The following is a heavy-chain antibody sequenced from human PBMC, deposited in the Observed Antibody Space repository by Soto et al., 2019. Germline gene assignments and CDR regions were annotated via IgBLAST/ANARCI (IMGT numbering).Heavy chain of an antibody. D-gene: IGHD2-15*01. CDR1: GYSISSGYH. Sequence: PSETLSLTCTLSGYSISSGYHWAWIRQPPGKGLEWLGSVHYSGNTYYNPSLKSRLTISVDKSKNQFSLNLSSVTAADTAVYYCARQDRVVAEGRWFDPWGQGTLVTVSS. V-gene: IGHV4-38-2*02. CDR3: ARQDRVVAEGRWFDP. CDR2: VHYSGNT. J-gene: IGHJ5*02.